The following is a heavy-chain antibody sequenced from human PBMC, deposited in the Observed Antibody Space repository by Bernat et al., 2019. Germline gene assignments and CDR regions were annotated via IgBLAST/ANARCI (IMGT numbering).Heavy chain of an antibody. CDR2: INSDGSST. Sequence: EVQLVESGGGLVQPGGSLRLSCAASGFTFSSYWMHWVRQAPGKGLVWVSRINSDGSSTSYADSVKGRFTIARDNAKNTLYLQMNSLRAEDTAVYYYARDRRIAVAAFDIWDQGTMVTVSS. CDR3: ARDRRIAVAAFDI. D-gene: IGHD6-19*01. CDR1: GFTFSSYW. J-gene: IGHJ3*02. V-gene: IGHV3-74*01.